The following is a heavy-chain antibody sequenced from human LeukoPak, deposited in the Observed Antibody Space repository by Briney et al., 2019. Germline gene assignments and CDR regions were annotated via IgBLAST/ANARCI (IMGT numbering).Heavy chain of an antibody. Sequence: KPSETLSLTCAVYGGSFSGYYWSWIRQPPGKGLEWIGEINHSGSTNYNPSLKSRVTISVDTSKNQFSLKLSSVTAADTAVYYCARGRRRITMIVVVTTYNWFDPWGQGTLVTVSS. CDR1: GGSFSGYY. CDR3: ARGRRRITMIVVVTTYNWFDP. J-gene: IGHJ5*02. D-gene: IGHD3-22*01. V-gene: IGHV4-34*01. CDR2: INHSGST.